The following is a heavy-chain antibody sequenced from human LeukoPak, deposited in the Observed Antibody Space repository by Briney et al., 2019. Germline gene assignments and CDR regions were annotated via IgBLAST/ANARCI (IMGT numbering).Heavy chain of an antibody. CDR3: AKMATQYYFDY. J-gene: IGHJ4*02. Sequence: GSLRLSCAASGFTFSSYGMRWVRQAPGKGLEWVAVISYDGSNKYYADSVKGRFTISRDNSKNTLYLQMNSLRAEDTAVYYCAKMATQYYFDYWGQGTLVTVSS. CDR2: ISYDGSNK. V-gene: IGHV3-30*18. D-gene: IGHD5-24*01. CDR1: GFTFSSYG.